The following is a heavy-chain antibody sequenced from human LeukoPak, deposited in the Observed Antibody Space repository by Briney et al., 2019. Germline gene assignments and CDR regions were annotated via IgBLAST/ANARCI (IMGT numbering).Heavy chain of an antibody. CDR2: INPNSGGT. D-gene: IGHD1-26*01. CDR3: ARDFGATTGPIDY. CDR1: GYTFTSYY. V-gene: IGHV1-2*02. J-gene: IGHJ4*02. Sequence: ASVKVSCKASGYTFTSYYMHWVRQAPGQGLEWMGWINPNSGGTNYAQKFQGRVTMTRDTSISTAYMELSSLRSDDTAVYYCARDFGATTGPIDYWGQGTLVTVSS.